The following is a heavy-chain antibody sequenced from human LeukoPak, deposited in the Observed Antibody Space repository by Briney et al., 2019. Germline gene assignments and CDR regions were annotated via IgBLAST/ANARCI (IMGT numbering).Heavy chain of an antibody. V-gene: IGHV5-51*01. D-gene: IGHD3-16*01. CDR1: GYTFTNYW. CDR2: IDPDDSQT. Sequence: GGSLRLSCKGSGYTFTNYWIGWVRQMPGKGLEWMAFIDPDDSQTKYIPSFQGQFTISGDKAINTMYVQMESLRASDTAVYYCARHRGGAIGYEFFYSMDVWGKGTTVIV. CDR3: ARHRGGAIGYEFFYSMDV. J-gene: IGHJ6*03.